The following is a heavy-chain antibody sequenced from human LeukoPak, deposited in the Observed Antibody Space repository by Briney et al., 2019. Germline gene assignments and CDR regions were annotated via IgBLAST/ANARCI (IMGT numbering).Heavy chain of an antibody. CDR3: ARRGGLDY. CDR1: GYRFSNYW. Sequence: GGSLKISFEGSGYRFSNYWIGWVRPMPGKGLEWMGIIYPGDSNTKYNPSFQGQVTISADKSVSTAYLQWSSLKASDTAMYYCARRGGLDYWGQGTLVTVSS. V-gene: IGHV5-51*01. CDR2: IYPGDSNT. D-gene: IGHD3-10*01. J-gene: IGHJ4*02.